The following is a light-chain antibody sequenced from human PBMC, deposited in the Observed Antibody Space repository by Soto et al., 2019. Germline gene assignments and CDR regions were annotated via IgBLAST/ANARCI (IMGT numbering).Light chain of an antibody. CDR1: QRVSFN. J-gene: IGKJ1*01. CDR3: QQYDDWPWT. V-gene: IGKV3-15*01. CDR2: SSS. Sequence: EIVMTQSPATLSASSGERVTLSCRASQRVSFNLAWYQQKPGQTPGLLIYSSSLRAAGVPARFSGSGSGTDFTLTISGLRSDDFALYYCQQYDDWPWTFGQGTKVEI.